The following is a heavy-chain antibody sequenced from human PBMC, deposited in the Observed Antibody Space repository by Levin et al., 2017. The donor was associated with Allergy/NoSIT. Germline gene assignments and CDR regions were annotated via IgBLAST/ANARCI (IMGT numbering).Heavy chain of an antibody. V-gene: IGHV4-34*01. Sequence: ASETLSLTCAVYGGSFSGYYWSWIRQPPGKGLEWIGEINHSGSTNYNPSLKSRVTISVDTSKNQFTLKLSSVTAADTAVYYCVSYCSSTSCQRRGMDVWGQGTTVTVSS. CDR1: GGSFSGYY. CDR2: INHSGST. J-gene: IGHJ6*02. CDR3: VSYCSSTSCQRRGMDV. D-gene: IGHD2-2*01.